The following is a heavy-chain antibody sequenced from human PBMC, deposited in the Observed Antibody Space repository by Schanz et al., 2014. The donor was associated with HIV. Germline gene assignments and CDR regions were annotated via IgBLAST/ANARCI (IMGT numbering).Heavy chain of an antibody. Sequence: VQLLESGGGLVQPGGSLRLSCVASGFTFRTHGIHWVRQAPAKGLEWVAVISYDGSIKEYADSVKGRFAISRDNSKNTVYLQMNSLRGEDSAVYYCAKVGRIYSTTWIDHWGQGTLVTVSS. CDR1: GFTFRTHG. J-gene: IGHJ4*02. D-gene: IGHD6-13*01. CDR3: AKVGRIYSTTWIDH. V-gene: IGHV3-30*18. CDR2: ISYDGSIK.